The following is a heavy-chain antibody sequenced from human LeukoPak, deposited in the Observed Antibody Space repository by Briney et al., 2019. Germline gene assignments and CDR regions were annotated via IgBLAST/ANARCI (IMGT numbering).Heavy chain of an antibody. V-gene: IGHV4-39*01. J-gene: IGHJ4*02. CDR1: GGSISTSTYY. Sequence: SETLSLTCTVSGGSISTSTYYWGWIRQPPGKGLEWIGSIYYTGSTYYNPSLKSRVTISVDTSKNPFSLKLNSVTAADTAVYYCARRLGVTPDCWGQGTLVTVSS. CDR3: ARRLGVTPDC. D-gene: IGHD3-10*01. CDR2: IYYTGST.